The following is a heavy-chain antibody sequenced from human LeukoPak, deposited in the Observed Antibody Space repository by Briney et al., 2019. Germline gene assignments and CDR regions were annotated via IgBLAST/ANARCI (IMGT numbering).Heavy chain of an antibody. D-gene: IGHD3-22*01. CDR3: ASGFNYDSSAYYRDY. Sequence: ASVKVSCKASGYTFTSYYMHWVRQAPGQGLEWMGIINPGGGSTSYEQKFQGRVTMTRDTSTSTVYMELSSLRSEDTAVYYCASGFNYDSSAYYRDYWGQGTLVTVSS. CDR1: GYTFTSYY. CDR2: INPGGGST. J-gene: IGHJ4*02. V-gene: IGHV1-46*01.